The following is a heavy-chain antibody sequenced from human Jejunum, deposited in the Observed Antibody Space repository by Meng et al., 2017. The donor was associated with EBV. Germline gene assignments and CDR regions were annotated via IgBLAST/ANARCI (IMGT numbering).Heavy chain of an antibody. V-gene: IGHV1-8*01. CDR1: GYSFTSYN. Sequence: QVQLVQSWAEVKKPWASVKVCCKSSGYSFTSYNINWVRQATGQGLEWMGWMNPNSGNTGYAQKFQCRGTMTRNTSIGTAYMGLSSLRSEDTAVYYCARGASYGSALPWGQGTLVTVSS. CDR2: MNPNSGNT. J-gene: IGHJ5*02. CDR3: ARGASYGSALP. D-gene: IGHD5-18*01.